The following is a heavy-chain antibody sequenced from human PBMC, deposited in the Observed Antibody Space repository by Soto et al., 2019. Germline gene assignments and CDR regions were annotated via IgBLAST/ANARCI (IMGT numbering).Heavy chain of an antibody. J-gene: IGHJ5*02. D-gene: IGHD6-19*01. CDR3: ATWGIAVARTRVDP. CDR2: ISSSSSYI. CDR1: GFTFSSYS. Sequence: PGGSLRLCCAASGFTFSSYSMNWVRQAPGKGLEWVSSISSSSSYIYYADSVKGRVTISRDNAKNSLYLQMNSLRAEDTAVYYCATWGIAVARTRVDPWGQGTLVTVSS. V-gene: IGHV3-21*01.